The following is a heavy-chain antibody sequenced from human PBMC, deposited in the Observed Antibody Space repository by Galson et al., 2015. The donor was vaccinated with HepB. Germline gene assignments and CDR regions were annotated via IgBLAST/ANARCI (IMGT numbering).Heavy chain of an antibody. D-gene: IGHD7-27*01. CDR1: GFTFTSSA. CDR2: IVVGSGNT. Sequence: SVKVSCKASGFTFTSSAVQWVRQARGQRLEWVGWIVVGSGNTNYAQKFQERVTITRDMSTSTAYMELSSLRSEDTAVYYCAADHAIINWEGAFDIWGQGTMVTVSS. CDR3: AADHAIINWEGAFDI. V-gene: IGHV1-58*01. J-gene: IGHJ3*02.